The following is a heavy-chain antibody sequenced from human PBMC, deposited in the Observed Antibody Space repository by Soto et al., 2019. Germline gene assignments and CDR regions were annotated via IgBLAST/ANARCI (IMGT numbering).Heavy chain of an antibody. Sequence: VQLVESGGGVVQPGRSLRLSCAASGFPFTSYGMHWVREGPDKGLEWVAIISYDGSDKYYADSVKGRFTISRDNSKNTLYLQMTSLRPEVTALYYCVGGQYYFDYRGQGTLVIVSS. CDR3: VGGQYYFDY. CDR1: GFPFTSYG. J-gene: IGHJ4*02. CDR2: ISYDGSDK. V-gene: IGHV3-30*03. D-gene: IGHD3-10*01.